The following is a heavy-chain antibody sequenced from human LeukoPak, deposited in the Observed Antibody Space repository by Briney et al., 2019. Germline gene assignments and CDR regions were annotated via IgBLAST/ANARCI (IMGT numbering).Heavy chain of an antibody. CDR3: AKLLGMATTYEF. J-gene: IGHJ4*02. CDR1: GFTFSGNW. CDR2: INPDGSEK. Sequence: QPGGSLTLSCEASGFTFSGNWMSWVRQAPGKGLEWVASINPDGSEKLYVDSVKGRFTISRDNTKTSLYLQMNSLGAEDTAMYYCAKLLGMATTYEFWGQGARVSVSS. V-gene: IGHV3-7*01. D-gene: IGHD5-24*01.